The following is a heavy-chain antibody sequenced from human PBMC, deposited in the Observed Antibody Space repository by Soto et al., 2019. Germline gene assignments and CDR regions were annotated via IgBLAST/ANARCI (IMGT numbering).Heavy chain of an antibody. Sequence: GGSLRLSCAASGFTFSSYAMHWVRQAPGKGLEWVAVISYDGSNKYYADSVKGRFTISRDNSKNTLYLQMNSLRAEDTAVYYCARDLASPSNYWGQGTLVTVSS. J-gene: IGHJ4*02. V-gene: IGHV3-30-3*01. CDR3: ARDLASPSNY. CDR1: GFTFSSYA. D-gene: IGHD3-16*01. CDR2: ISYDGSNK.